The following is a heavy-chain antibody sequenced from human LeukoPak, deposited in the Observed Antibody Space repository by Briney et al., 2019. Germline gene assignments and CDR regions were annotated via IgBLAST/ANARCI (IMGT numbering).Heavy chain of an antibody. CDR3: ARDPLAVVTPVVAFDI. CDR1: GGSVSSGSYY. J-gene: IGHJ3*02. Sequence: SETLSLTCTVSGGSVSSGSYYWSWIRQPPGTGLEWIGYIYYSGSTNYNPSLKSRVTISVDTSKNQFSLKLSSVTAADTAVYYCARDPLAVVTPVVAFDIWGQGTMVTVSS. CDR2: IYYSGST. V-gene: IGHV4-61*01. D-gene: IGHD4-23*01.